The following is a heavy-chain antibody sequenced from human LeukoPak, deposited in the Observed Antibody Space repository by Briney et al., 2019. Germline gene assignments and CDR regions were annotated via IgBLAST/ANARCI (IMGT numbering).Heavy chain of an antibody. CDR2: IYSGGSI. J-gene: IGHJ4*02. V-gene: IGHV3-66*01. D-gene: IGHD6-19*01. Sequence: PGGSLRLSCVVFGFTVSTNYMSWVRQAPGKGLEWVSLIYSGGSIYYADSVKGRFIISRDNSKNTLYLQMNSLRAEDTAVYYCARVGQWLSYYFDYWGQGTLVTVSS. CDR1: GFTVSTNY. CDR3: ARVGQWLSYYFDY.